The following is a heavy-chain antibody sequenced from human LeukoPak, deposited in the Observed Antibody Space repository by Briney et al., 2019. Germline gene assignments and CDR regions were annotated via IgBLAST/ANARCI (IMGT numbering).Heavy chain of an antibody. CDR2: INWNGGST. D-gene: IGHD3-22*01. V-gene: IGHV3-20*01. CDR3: ARGHYDSSGYYYFDY. CDR1: GFTFDDYG. Sequence: GGSLRLSCAASGFTFDDYGMSWVRQAPGKGLEWVSGINWNGGSTGYADSVKGRFTISRDNAKNSLYLQMNSLRAEDTALYHCARGHYDSSGYYYFDYWGQGTLVTVSS. J-gene: IGHJ4*02.